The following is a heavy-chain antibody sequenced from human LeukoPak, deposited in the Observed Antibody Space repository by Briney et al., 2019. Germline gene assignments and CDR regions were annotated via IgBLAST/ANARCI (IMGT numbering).Heavy chain of an antibody. V-gene: IGHV4-34*01. D-gene: IGHD2-21*02. CDR2: INHSGST. J-gene: IGHJ4*02. CDR1: GGSFSPYY. Sequence: SETLSLTFAVYGGSFSPYYWSWIRQPPGKGLEWIGEINHSGSTNYNPSLKSRVTISVDTSKNQFSLRLSSVTAADTAVYYCARGGFYCGGDCYVDYWGQGTLVTVSS. CDR3: ARGGFYCGGDCYVDY.